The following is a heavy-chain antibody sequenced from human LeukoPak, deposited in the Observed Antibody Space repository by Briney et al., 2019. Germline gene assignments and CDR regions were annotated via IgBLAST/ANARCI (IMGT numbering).Heavy chain of an antibody. J-gene: IGHJ4*02. CDR1: EFTFRTNS. V-gene: IGHV3-21*01. D-gene: IGHD2-2*01. Sequence: PRGGLRLSCAASEFTFRTNSMNWVRQAPGKGLEWVSSISSTSTYIYYAHSVKGRLPISRDNAKNSMYLQMKSLRAEDTAVYFCASCPVTTTSCYGRFDYWGQGTLVTVSS. CDR3: ASCPVTTTSCYGRFDY. CDR2: ISSTSTYI.